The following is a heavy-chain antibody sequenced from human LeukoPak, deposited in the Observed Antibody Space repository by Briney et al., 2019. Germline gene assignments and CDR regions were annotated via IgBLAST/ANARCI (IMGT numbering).Heavy chain of an antibody. V-gene: IGHV1-2*06. CDR3: ARERSAYCGGDCFLDFDY. D-gene: IGHD2-21*02. CDR2: INPNSGGT. Sequence: ASVKVSCKXSGYTFTGDYMHWVRQAPRQGLEWMGRINPNSGGTNYAQKFQGRVTMTRDTSISTAYMELSRLGSDDTAVYYCARERSAYCGGDCFLDFDYWGQGTLVTVSS. CDR1: GYTFTGDY. J-gene: IGHJ4*02.